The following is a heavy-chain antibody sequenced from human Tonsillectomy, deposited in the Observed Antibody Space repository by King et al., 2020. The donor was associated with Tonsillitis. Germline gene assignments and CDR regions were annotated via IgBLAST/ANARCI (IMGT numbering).Heavy chain of an antibody. CDR2: ISYDGSDK. D-gene: IGHD3-22*01. J-gene: IGHJ4*02. V-gene: IGHV3-30*18. CDR1: GFIFSSYG. CDR3: AKVEIAYDY. Sequence: VQLVESGGGVVQPGRSLRLSCAASGFIFSSYGMHWVRQAPGKGLEWVALISYDGSDKYYADSVKGRFTISRDNSKNTLYLQMNSLTAEDTAVYYCAKVEIAYDYWGQGTLVTVSS.